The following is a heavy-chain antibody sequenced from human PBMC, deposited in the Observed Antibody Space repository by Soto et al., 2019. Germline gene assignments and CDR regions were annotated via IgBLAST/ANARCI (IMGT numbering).Heavy chain of an antibody. V-gene: IGHV3-11*01. J-gene: IGHJ6*02. CDR3: ASLRLQRLNYYYGMDV. D-gene: IGHD4-4*01. CDR1: GFSFSDYY. CDR2: ISNSGSSI. Sequence: PGGSLRLSCAASGFSFSDYYMSWIRQAPGKGLEWVSYISNSGSSIYYADSVKGRFTISRDNAKNSLYLQMNSLRAEDTAVYYCASLRLQRLNYYYGMDVWGQGTTVTVSS.